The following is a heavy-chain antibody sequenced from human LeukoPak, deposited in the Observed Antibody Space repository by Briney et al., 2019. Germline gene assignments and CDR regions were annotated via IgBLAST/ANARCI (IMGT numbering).Heavy chain of an antibody. V-gene: IGHV4-31*03. Sequence: SQTLSLTCTVSGGSFSSGGHFWNRVRQHPVKGLEWIGYISYSGSPSYNPSLKSRITISLDTSKNQFSLSLNSVTAADTAVYYCARGNYDFWSDYAVAAHYLDNWGQGILVTVSS. CDR3: ARGNYDFWSDYAVAAHYLDN. D-gene: IGHD3-3*01. CDR2: ISYSGSP. J-gene: IGHJ4*02. CDR1: GGSFSSGGHF.